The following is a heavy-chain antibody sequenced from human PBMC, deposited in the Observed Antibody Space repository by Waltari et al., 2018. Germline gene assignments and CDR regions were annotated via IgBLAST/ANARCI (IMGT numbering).Heavy chain of an antibody. CDR3: ARDTMSDYDILTGHSRTSAFDI. CDR2: IYYSGST. D-gene: IGHD3-9*01. CDR1: GGSVSSYY. V-gene: IGHV4-59*02. J-gene: IGHJ3*02. Sequence: QVQLQESGPGLVKPSETLSLTCTVSGGSVSSYYWRWIRQPPGKGLEWIGHIYYSGSTNYNPSLQRRLTMSVDTSKNQFSLKLSSVTAADTAVYYCARDTMSDYDILTGHSRTSAFDIWGQGTMVTVSS.